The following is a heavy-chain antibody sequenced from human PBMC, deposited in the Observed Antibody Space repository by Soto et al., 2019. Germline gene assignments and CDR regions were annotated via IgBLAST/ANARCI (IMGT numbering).Heavy chain of an antibody. CDR3: ARDSYCSSTSCSHNYYYMDV. Sequence: GAPVKVSCKASGYTFTGYYMHWVRQAPGQGLEWMGWINPNSGGTNYAQKFQGWVTMTRDTSISTAYMELSRLRSDDTAVYYCARDSYCSSTSCSHNYYYMDVWGKGTTVTLSS. CDR2: INPNSGGT. V-gene: IGHV1-2*04. D-gene: IGHD2-2*01. J-gene: IGHJ6*03. CDR1: GYTFTGYY.